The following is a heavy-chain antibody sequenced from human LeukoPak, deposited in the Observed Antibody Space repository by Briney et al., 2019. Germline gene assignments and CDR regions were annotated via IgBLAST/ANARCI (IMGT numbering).Heavy chain of an antibody. J-gene: IGHJ4*02. Sequence: GGSLRLSCAASGFTFDDYAMHWVRQAPGKGLEWVSLISWDGGSTYYADSVKGRFTISRDNSKNSLYLQMNSLRAEDTASYYCAKSGCSSTSCSIPFDYWGQGTLVTVSS. CDR2: ISWDGGST. V-gene: IGHV3-43D*03. D-gene: IGHD2-2*01. CDR1: GFTFDDYA. CDR3: AKSGCSSTSCSIPFDY.